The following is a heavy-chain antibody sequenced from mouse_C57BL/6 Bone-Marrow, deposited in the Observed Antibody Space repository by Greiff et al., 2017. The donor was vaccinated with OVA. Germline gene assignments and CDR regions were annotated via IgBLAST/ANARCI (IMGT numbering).Heavy chain of an antibody. V-gene: IGHV1-81*01. CDR2: IYPRSGNT. CDR1: CYTFTSYG. Sequence: VQLQQSGAELARPGAYVNLHCNSPCYTFTSYGISWVKQRTGQGLEWIGEIYPRSGNTYYNEKFKGKATLTADKSSSTAYMELRSLTSEDSAVYFCARSYGSPCYYAMDYWGQGTSVTVSS. D-gene: IGHD1-1*01. CDR3: ARSYGSPCYYAMDY. J-gene: IGHJ4*01.